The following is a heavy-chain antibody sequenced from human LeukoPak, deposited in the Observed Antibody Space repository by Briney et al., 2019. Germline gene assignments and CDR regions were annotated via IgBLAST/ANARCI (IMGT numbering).Heavy chain of an antibody. J-gene: IGHJ4*02. CDR1: GYSFTSYW. V-gene: IGHV5-51*01. CDR2: IYPGDSDT. CDR3: ARRIAAAGWFDY. Sequence: GESLQISCKGSGYSFTSYWIGWVRPLPGKGLEWMGIIYPGDSDTRYSPSFQGQVTISADKSISTAYLQWSSLKASDIAMYYCARRIAAAGWFDYWGQGTLVTVSS. D-gene: IGHD6-13*01.